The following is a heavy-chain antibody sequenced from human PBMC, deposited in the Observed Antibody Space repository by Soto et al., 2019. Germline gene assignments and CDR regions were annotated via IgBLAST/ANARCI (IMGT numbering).Heavy chain of an antibody. CDR3: ARDAHDRALIVVVIPFDY. D-gene: IGHD3-22*01. Sequence: GXSVKGSCKASGYTFTSYGISWGRQAPVQGLEWMGWISAYNGNTNYAQKLQGRATMTTDTSTSTAYMELRSLRSDDTAVYYCARDAHDRALIVVVIPFDYWGQGTLVTVSS. V-gene: IGHV1-18*04. J-gene: IGHJ4*02. CDR2: ISAYNGNT. CDR1: GYTFTSYG.